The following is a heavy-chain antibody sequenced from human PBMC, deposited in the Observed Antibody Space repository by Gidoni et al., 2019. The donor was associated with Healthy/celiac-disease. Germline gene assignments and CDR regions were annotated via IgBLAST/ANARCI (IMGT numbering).Heavy chain of an antibody. CDR1: GFTFRSYA. D-gene: IGHD3-22*01. V-gene: IGHV3-23*01. CDR2: ISGSGGST. CDR3: SKDQDYYESSGCDY. J-gene: IGHJ4*02. Sequence: EGQLLESVGGLVQPVGALRLSWAAAGFTFRSYAMSWVRQAPGKRLAWVSAISGSGGSTYSAEAVKCRSTISRDNSKNTLYLQMNSLRAEDPAVYYCSKDQDYYESSGCDYWGQGTLVTVAS.